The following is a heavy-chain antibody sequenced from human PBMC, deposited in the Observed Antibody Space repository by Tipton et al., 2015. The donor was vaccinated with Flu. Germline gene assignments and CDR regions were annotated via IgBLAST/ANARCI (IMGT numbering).Heavy chain of an antibody. CDR1: GFAFSTYW. CDR2: INEDGSTT. V-gene: IGHV3-7*01. CDR3: ARDLPPLDY. J-gene: IGHJ4*02. Sequence: SLRLSCAASGFAFSTYWILWVRQAPGKGLEWVANINEDGSTTYYLGSVKGRFTISRDNARNMLYLQMNSLRLDDTAVYYCARDLPPLDYWGQGTLATVSS.